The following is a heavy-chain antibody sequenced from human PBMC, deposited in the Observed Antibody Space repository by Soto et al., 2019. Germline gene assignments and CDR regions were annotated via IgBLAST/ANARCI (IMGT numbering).Heavy chain of an antibody. CDR3: SRVPSADYYYGMYV. J-gene: IGHJ6*02. CDR1: GDSVSSSSAA. CDR2: TYYRSKWYN. D-gene: IGHD2-2*01. V-gene: IGHV6-1*01. Sequence: SQTLSLTCAISGDSVSSSSAAWNWIRQSTSRGLEWLGRTYYRSKWYNDYAVSVKSRITINPDTSKNQFSLQLNSVTPEDTAVYYCSRVPSADYYYGMYVWTQGTTVIVSS.